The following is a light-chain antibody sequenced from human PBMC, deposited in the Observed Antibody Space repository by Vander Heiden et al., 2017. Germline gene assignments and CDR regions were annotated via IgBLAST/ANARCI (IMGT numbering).Light chain of an antibody. CDR3: QQSVSSPYT. Sequence: DIQMTQSPSSLSASVGNRVTISCRASQSISSYLNWYQQKAGKAPKLLIYAASNLRSGVPSRFSGSGSGTDFTLTINRLQPEDFATYFCQQSVSSPYTFGQVTKLEIK. J-gene: IGKJ2*01. V-gene: IGKV1-39*01. CDR2: AAS. CDR1: QSISSY.